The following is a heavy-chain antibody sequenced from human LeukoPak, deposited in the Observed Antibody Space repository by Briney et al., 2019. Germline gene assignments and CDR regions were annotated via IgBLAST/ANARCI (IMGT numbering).Heavy chain of an antibody. V-gene: IGHV1-69*02. D-gene: IGHD4/OR15-4a*01. J-gene: IGHJ4*01. CDR1: GGTFSSYT. Sequence: SVKVSYKASGGTFSSYTISWVRQAPGQGLEWMGRIIPSLGIANYAQKFQGRVTITADKSTSTAYMELSSLRSEDTAVYYCAGGDHGKPNRLDYWGQEPWSPSPQ. CDR3: AGGDHGKPNRLDY. CDR2: IIPSLGIA.